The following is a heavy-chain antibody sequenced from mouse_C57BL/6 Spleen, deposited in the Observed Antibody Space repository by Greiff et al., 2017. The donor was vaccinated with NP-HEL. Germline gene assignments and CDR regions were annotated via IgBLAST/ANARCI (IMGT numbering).Heavy chain of an antibody. CDR2: INPNNGGT. CDR1: GYTFTDYY. Sequence: EVQLQQSGPELVKPGASVKISCKASGYTFTDYYMNWVKQSHGKSLEWIGDINPNNGGTSYNQKFKGKATLTVDKSYSTAYMELRSLTSEYSAVYYCARFDIYDGGYWGQGTTLTVSS. D-gene: IGHD2-3*01. J-gene: IGHJ2*01. V-gene: IGHV1-26*01. CDR3: ARFDIYDGGY.